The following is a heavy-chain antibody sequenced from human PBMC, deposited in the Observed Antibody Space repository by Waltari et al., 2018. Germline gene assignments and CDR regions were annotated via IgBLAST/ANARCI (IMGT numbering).Heavy chain of an antibody. CDR1: GYIFSEYF. CDR2: TDPTRCGT. J-gene: IGHJ3*02. Sequence: QVQLIQSGAEVKKPGASVKVSCKASGYIFSEYFIHWLRRARGKRLEWMGRTDPTRCGTDFAQKFQGRGAMTTDMSITTVDMEWRSLTSDDTAVYYCVRETMSRGPPSGSFSIWGQGTMVTVSA. CDR3: VRETMSRGPPSGSFSI. D-gene: IGHD1-26*01. V-gene: IGHV1-2*06.